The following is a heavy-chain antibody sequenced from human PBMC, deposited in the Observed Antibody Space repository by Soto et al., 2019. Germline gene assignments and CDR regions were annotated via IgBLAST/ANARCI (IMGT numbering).Heavy chain of an antibody. CDR1: GFTFSSHA. CDR2: ISNSGGST. Sequence: HPGGSLRLSCAASGFTFSSHAMSWVRQAPGKGLEWVSAISNSGGSTYYADSVKGRFTISRDNSRNTLYLQMNSLRAEDTAVYYCARDGSDSTSFDYWGQGTLVTVSS. D-gene: IGHD2-21*02. V-gene: IGHV3-23*01. J-gene: IGHJ4*02. CDR3: ARDGSDSTSFDY.